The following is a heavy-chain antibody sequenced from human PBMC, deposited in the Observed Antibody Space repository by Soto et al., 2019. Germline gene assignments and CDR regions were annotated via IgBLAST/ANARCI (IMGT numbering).Heavy chain of an antibody. V-gene: IGHV4-59*01. CDR2: FYYSGST. CDR1: GGSISSYY. Sequence: SETLSLTCTVSGGSISSYYWSWIRQPPGKGLEWIGYFYYSGSTNYNPSLKSRVTISVDTSKNQFSLKLSSVTAADTAVYYCARDSSLLWFGELGPFDYWGQGTLVTVSS. CDR3: ARDSSLLWFGELGPFDY. D-gene: IGHD3-10*01. J-gene: IGHJ4*02.